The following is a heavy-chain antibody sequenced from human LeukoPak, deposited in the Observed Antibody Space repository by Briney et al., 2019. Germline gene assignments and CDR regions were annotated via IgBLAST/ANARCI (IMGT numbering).Heavy chain of an antibody. V-gene: IGHV3-73*01. CDR1: GFTFSASA. CDR3: TRAYYDSLGYSPY. J-gene: IGHJ4*02. Sequence: GGSLRLSCAASGFTFSASAIHWVRQASGIGPEWVGRIRTKTNSYATAYAASLEGRFTISRDDSRNTAYLQMNSLKTEDTAVYYCTRAYYDSLGYSPYWGQGTLVTVSS. CDR2: IRTKTNSYAT. D-gene: IGHD3-22*01.